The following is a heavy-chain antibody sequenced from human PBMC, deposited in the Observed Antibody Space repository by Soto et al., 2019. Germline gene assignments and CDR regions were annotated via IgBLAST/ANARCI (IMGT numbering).Heavy chain of an antibody. Sequence: ASVKVSCKASGGTFSSYAISWVRQAPGQGLEWMGGIIPIFGTANYAQKFQGRVTITADESTSTAYMELSSLRSEDTAVYYCARESSRRGDGAPPRNYYDSSGYYPDAFDIWGQGTMVTVSS. D-gene: IGHD3-22*01. CDR2: IIPIFGTA. J-gene: IGHJ3*02. V-gene: IGHV1-69*13. CDR1: GGTFSSYA. CDR3: ARESSRRGDGAPPRNYYDSSGYYPDAFDI.